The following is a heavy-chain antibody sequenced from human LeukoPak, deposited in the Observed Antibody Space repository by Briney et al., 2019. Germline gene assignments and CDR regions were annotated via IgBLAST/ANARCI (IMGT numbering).Heavy chain of an antibody. D-gene: IGHD2-2*01. J-gene: IGHJ5*02. Sequence: GGSLRLSCAASGFTFSSYGMHWVRQAPGKGLEWVAVISYDGSNKYYADSVKGRFTISRDNAKNSLYLQMNSLRAEDTAVYYCARDDCSSISCYHNRFDPWGQGTLVTVSS. CDR3: ARDDCSSISCYHNRFDP. CDR2: ISYDGSNK. V-gene: IGHV3-30*03. CDR1: GFTFSSYG.